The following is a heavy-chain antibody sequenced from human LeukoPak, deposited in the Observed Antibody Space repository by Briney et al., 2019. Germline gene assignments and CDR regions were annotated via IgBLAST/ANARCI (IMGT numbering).Heavy chain of an antibody. D-gene: IGHD5-24*01. V-gene: IGHV4-59*01. J-gene: IGHJ6*02. CDR3: ARTRGAGYHWAYYYYGMDV. CDR2: IYYSGST. CDR1: GGSISSYY. Sequence: SETLSLTCTVSGGSISSYYWSWVRQPPGKGLEWIGYIYYSGSTNYNPSLKSRVTISVDTSKNQFSLKLSSVTAADTAVYYCARTRGAGYHWAYYYYGMDVWGQGTTVTVSS.